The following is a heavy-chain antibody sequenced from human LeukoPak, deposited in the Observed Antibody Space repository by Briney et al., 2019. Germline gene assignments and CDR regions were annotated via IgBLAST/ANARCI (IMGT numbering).Heavy chain of an antibody. J-gene: IGHJ4*02. CDR3: AREDYYDSSGYPIFDY. CDR1: GGSISSNKW. D-gene: IGHD3-22*01. V-gene: IGHV4-4*02. Sequence: SETLSLTCAVSGGSISSNKWWSWVRQPPGKGLEWIGEIYHSGSTNYNPSLKSRVTISVDKSKNQFSLKLSSVTAADTAVYYCAREDYYDSSGYPIFDYWGQGTLVTVSS. CDR2: IYHSGST.